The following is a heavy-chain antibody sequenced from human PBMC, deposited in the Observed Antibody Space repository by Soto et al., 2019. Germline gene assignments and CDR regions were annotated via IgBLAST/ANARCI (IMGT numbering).Heavy chain of an antibody. CDR3: ARGVSAGVDY. CDR1: GYSFTSLD. CDR2: MQPRTGRT. Sequence: ASVKVSCKASGYSFTSLDINLVRQTAGQGLEWMGWMQPRTGRTGYAQKFQGRVTMTRDTSINTAYMELTTLTSDDTTFYYCARGVSAGVDYWGQGTLVTVSS. V-gene: IGHV1-8*01. J-gene: IGHJ4*02. D-gene: IGHD1-26*01.